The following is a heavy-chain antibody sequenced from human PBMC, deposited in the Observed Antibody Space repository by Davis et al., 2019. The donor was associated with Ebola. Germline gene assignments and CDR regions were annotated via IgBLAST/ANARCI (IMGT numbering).Heavy chain of an antibody. CDR2: ISWNSGSI. CDR1: GFTFDDYA. Sequence: SLKISCAASGFTFDDYAMHWVRQAPGKGLEWVSGISWNSGSIGYADSVKGRFTISRDNAKNSLYLQMNSLRAEDTAVYYCARAPKAVADYFDYWGQGTLVTVSS. V-gene: IGHV3-9*01. CDR3: ARAPKAVADYFDY. J-gene: IGHJ4*02. D-gene: IGHD6-19*01.